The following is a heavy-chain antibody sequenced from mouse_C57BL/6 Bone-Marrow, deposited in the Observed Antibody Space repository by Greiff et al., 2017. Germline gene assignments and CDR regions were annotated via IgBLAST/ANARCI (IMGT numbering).Heavy chain of an antibody. V-gene: IGHV1-82*01. J-gene: IGHJ4*01. CDR3: ARREDGVLRPGAMDY. CDR1: GYAFSSSW. Sequence: QVQLQQSGPELVKPGASVKISCKASGYAFSSSWMNWVKQRPGKGLEWIGRIYPGDGDTNYNGKFKGKATLTADKSSSTAYMQLSSLTSEDSAVYFCARREDGVLRPGAMDYWGQGTSVTVSS. D-gene: IGHD1-1*01. CDR2: IYPGDGDT.